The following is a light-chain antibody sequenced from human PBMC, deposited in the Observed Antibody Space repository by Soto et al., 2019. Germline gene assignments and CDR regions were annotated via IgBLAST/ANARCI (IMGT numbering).Light chain of an antibody. CDR1: QSISTW. J-gene: IGKJ4*01. CDR3: QQFYSTPPT. CDR2: WPS. Sequence: DIQMTQSPSTLSASVGDRVTITCLASQSISTWLSWYQQKPGKAPKLLIYWPSTRESGVPDRFSGSGSGTDFTLTVSSLQAEDVAVYYCQQFYSTPPTFGGGTKVDIK. V-gene: IGKV1-5*03.